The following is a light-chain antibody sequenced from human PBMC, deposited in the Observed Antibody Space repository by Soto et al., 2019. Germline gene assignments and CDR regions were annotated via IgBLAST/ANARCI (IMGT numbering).Light chain of an antibody. V-gene: IGLV2-14*01. Sequence: QSALTQPASVSGSPGQSITISCTGTSTDVGGSEYVSWYQQHPSKAPKLIISAVSNRPSGVPNRFSASKSGNTASLTISGVQAEDEADYFCASFSSTTTTTVVFGGGTKLTVL. CDR2: AVS. J-gene: IGLJ2*01. CDR1: STDVGGSEY. CDR3: ASFSSTTTTTVV.